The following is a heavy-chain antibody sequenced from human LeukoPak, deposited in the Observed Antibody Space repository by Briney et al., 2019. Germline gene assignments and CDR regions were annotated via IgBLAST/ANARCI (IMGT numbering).Heavy chain of an antibody. CDR2: IYYSGST. CDR1: GGSISSYY. CDR3: ARHNTQYCSSTSCYSLYYYGMDV. J-gene: IGHJ6*02. V-gene: IGHV4-59*08. D-gene: IGHD2-2*01. Sequence: SETLSLTCTASGGSISSYYWSWIRQPPGKGLEWIGYIYYSGSTNYNPSLKSRVTISVDTSKNQFSLKLSSVTAADTAVYYCARHNTQYCSSTSCYSLYYYGMDVWGQGTTVTVSS.